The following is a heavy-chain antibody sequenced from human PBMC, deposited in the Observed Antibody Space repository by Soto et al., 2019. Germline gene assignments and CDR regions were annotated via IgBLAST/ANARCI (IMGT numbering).Heavy chain of an antibody. D-gene: IGHD3-9*01. J-gene: IGHJ4*02. V-gene: IGHV3-23*01. CDR1: GFTFSSYA. Sequence: EVQLLESGGGLVQPGGSLRLSCAASGFTFSSYAMSWVRQAPGKGLEWVSAISGSGGSTYYADSVKGRFTISRDNSKNTLYLQMNSLRAEDTAVYYCAKDSPYYDILIGYFDYWGQGILVTVSS. CDR2: ISGSGGST. CDR3: AKDSPYYDILIGYFDY.